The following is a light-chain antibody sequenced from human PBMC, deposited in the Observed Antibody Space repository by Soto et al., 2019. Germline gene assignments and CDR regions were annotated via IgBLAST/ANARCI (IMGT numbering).Light chain of an antibody. CDR3: QQSYSTLFT. CDR2: AAS. V-gene: IGKV1-39*01. CDR1: QSISSY. Sequence: DIQLTQSPSSLSASVGDRVTITCRASQSISSYLNWYQQKPRKAPKLLIYAASSLQSGVPSRFSGRGSGTDFTLTISSLQPEDFATYYCQQSYSTLFTFGPGTKVDIK. J-gene: IGKJ3*01.